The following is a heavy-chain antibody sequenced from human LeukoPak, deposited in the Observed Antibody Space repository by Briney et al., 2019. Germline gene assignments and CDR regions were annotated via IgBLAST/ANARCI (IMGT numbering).Heavy chain of an antibody. V-gene: IGHV3-11*01. CDR2: ISSSGSTI. D-gene: IGHD3-10*01. J-gene: IGHJ6*02. CDR3: ARESGLWFGHYYYGMDV. CDR1: GFTFSDCY. Sequence: PGGSLRLSCAASGFTFSDCYMSWSRQAPGKGLEWVSYISSSGSTIYYADSVKGRFTISRDNAKNSLYLQMDSLRAEDTAVYYCARESGLWFGHYYYGMDVWGQGTTVTVSS.